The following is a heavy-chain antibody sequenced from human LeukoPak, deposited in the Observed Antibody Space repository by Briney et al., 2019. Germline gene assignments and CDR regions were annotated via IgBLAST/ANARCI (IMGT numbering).Heavy chain of an antibody. V-gene: IGHV3-30*18. CDR1: GFTFSSYG. CDR2: ISYDGSNK. J-gene: IGHJ4*02. Sequence: GGSLRLSCAAPGFTFSSYGMHWVRQAPGKGLEWVAVISYDGSNKYYADSVKGRFTISRDNSKNTLYLQMNSLRAEDTAVYYCAKASYYDSSGYSPGYYWGQGTLVTVSS. D-gene: IGHD3-22*01. CDR3: AKASYYDSSGYSPGYY.